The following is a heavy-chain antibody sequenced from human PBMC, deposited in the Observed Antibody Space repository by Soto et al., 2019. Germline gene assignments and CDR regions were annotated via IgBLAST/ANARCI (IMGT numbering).Heavy chain of an antibody. D-gene: IGHD3-22*01. CDR1: GYTFTNYA. V-gene: IGHV1-3*01. CDR3: ARDQGLYDSAAYYFP. CDR2: INAGNGDT. J-gene: IGHJ5*02. Sequence: GASVKVSCKASGYTFTNYALHWVRQAPGQRLEWMGWINAGNGDTEYSQNFQARVTITRDTSASTAYMELSSLTSEDTAVYYCARDQGLYDSAAYYFPWGQGTLVTVSS.